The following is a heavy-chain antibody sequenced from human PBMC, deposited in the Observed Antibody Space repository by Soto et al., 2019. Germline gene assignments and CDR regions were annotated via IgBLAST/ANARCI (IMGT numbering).Heavy chain of an antibody. D-gene: IGHD3-22*01. Sequence: GGSLRLSCAASGLTFSDYWMSWVRLSPGKGLEWVANIKHDGSDIRYVDSVKGRFTMSRDNAENSLYLQMSSLGAEDTAMYYCARDPYGNGYGASDIRGKGTMVTVSS. CDR1: GLTFSDYW. CDR3: ARDPYGNGYGASDI. J-gene: IGHJ3*02. CDR2: IKHDGSDI. V-gene: IGHV3-7*03.